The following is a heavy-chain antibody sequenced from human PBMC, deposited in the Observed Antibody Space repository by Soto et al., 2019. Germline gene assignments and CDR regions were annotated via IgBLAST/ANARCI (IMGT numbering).Heavy chain of an antibody. CDR1: GCAFSSYA. D-gene: IGHD6-19*01. V-gene: IGHV1-69*13. Sequence: SVKVSCKASGCAFSSYAISWVRQAPGQGLEWMGGIIPIFGTANYAQKFQGRVTITADESTSTAYMELSSLRSEDTAVYYCAAPGLIAVAGTAFHFYYWGQGTLVTVSS. CDR2: IIPIFGTA. CDR3: AAPGLIAVAGTAFHFYY. J-gene: IGHJ4*01.